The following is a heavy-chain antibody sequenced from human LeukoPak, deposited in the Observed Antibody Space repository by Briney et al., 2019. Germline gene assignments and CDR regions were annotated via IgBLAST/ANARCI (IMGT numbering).Heavy chain of an antibody. D-gene: IGHD6-13*01. V-gene: IGHV1-18*01. J-gene: IGHJ6*03. Sequence: ASVKVSCKASGYTFTSYGISWVRQAPGQGLEWMGWISAYNGNTNYAQKLQGRVTMTTDTSTSTAYMELRSLRSDDTAVYYCASAPVGSSSWSTALYYYYMDVWGKGTTVTVSS. CDR2: ISAYNGNT. CDR1: GYTFTSYG. CDR3: ASAPVGSSSWSTALYYYYMDV.